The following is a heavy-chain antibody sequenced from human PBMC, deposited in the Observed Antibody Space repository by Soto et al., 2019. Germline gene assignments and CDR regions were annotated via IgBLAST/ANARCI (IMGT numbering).Heavy chain of an antibody. CDR2: IWYDGSNK. V-gene: IGHV3-33*01. J-gene: IGHJ4*02. CDR3: ARAVGAFDY. Sequence: QVQLVESGGGVVQPGRSLRLTCEASGFIFSTYGMHWVRQAPGKGLEWVAVIWYDGSNKYYADSVRGRFTISRDNSKNTLFLQLNSLRAEDTAVYYCARAVGAFDYWGQGTLVTVSS. D-gene: IGHD1-26*01. CDR1: GFIFSTYG.